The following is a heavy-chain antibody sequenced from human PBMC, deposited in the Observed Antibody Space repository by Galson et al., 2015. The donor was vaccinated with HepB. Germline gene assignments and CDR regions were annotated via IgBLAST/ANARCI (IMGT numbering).Heavy chain of an antibody. CDR1: GFTFNNYA. Sequence: SLRLSCAASGFTFNNYAMSWVRQAPGKGLEWVSGISGSGGSTYYADPVKGRITISRDNSKNTLYLQMNSLRAEDTALYYCAKTNAYSSGNPGDYWGQGTLVTVSS. V-gene: IGHV3-23*01. CDR2: ISGSGGST. J-gene: IGHJ4*02. D-gene: IGHD6-19*01. CDR3: AKTNAYSSGNPGDY.